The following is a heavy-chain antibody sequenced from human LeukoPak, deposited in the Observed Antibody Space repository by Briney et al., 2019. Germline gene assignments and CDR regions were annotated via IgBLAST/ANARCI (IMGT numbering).Heavy chain of an antibody. J-gene: IGHJ6*02. CDR1: GYTFTGYY. V-gene: IGHV1-2*02. Sequence: ASVKVSCKASGYTFTGYYMHWVRQAPGQGLEWMGWINPNSGGTNYAQKFQGRVTTTRDTSISTAYMELSRLRSDDTAVYYCAREQQLEDYYYYGMDVWGQGTTVTVSS. CDR3: AREQQLEDYYYYGMDV. CDR2: INPNSGGT. D-gene: IGHD6-13*01.